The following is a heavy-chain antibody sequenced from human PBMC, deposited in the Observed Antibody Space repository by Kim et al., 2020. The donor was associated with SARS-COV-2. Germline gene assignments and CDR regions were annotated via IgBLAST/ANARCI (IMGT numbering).Heavy chain of an antibody. CDR3: ARFEGYGMDV. Sequence: SYLYSAASAKGRFTISRDNAKSSLFLQMNSLRVEDTGVYYCARFEGYGMDVWGQGTTVTVSS. V-gene: IGHV3-21*01. CDR2: SYL. J-gene: IGHJ6*02. D-gene: IGHD3-9*01.